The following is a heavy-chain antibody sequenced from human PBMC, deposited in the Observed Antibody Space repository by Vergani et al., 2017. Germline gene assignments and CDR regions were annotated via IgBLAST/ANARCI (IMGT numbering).Heavy chain of an antibody. CDR1: GFTFSSYS. CDR3: ARVVANWNDGPDAFDI. J-gene: IGHJ3*02. Sequence: EVQLVESGGGLVKPGGSLRLSCAASGFTFSSYSMNWVRQAPGKGLEWVSSISSSSSYIYYADSVKGRFTISRDNAKNSLYLQMNSLRAEDTAVYYCARVVANWNDGPDAFDIWGQGTTVTVSS. D-gene: IGHD1-1*01. V-gene: IGHV3-21*01. CDR2: ISSSSSYI.